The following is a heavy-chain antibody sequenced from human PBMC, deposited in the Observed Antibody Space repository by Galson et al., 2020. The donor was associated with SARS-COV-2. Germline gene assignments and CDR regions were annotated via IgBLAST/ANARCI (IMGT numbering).Heavy chain of an antibody. D-gene: IGHD6-19*01. CDR1: GFTFKDFW. J-gene: IGHJ4*02. Sequence: GGSLRLSCAVSGFTFKDFWMSWFRQAPGKGLEWVANIKGDGSETNYADFVKGRFSISRDNAANSLYLQMKSLRVEDSAGYYCSREGWQGGYWGQGTRVTVSS. CDR3: SREGWQGGY. V-gene: IGHV3-7*01. CDR2: IKGDGSET.